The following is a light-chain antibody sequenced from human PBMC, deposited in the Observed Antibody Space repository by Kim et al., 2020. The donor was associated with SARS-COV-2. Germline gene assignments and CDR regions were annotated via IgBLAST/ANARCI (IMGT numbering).Light chain of an antibody. CDR2: YDS. Sequence: APGKTARITCGGNNIGSKSVHWYQQKPGQAPVLVIYYDSDRPSGIPERFSGSNSGITATLTISRVEAGDEADYYCQVWDSSSDHPVFGGGTQLTVL. CDR3: QVWDSSSDHPV. CDR1: NIGSKS. J-gene: IGLJ3*02. V-gene: IGLV3-21*04.